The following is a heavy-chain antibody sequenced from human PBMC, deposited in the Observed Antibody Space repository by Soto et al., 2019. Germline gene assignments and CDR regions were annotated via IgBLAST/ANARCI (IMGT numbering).Heavy chain of an antibody. D-gene: IGHD1-1*01. CDR2: MNTNSGNT. J-gene: IGHJ5*02. V-gene: IGHV1-8*01. Sequence: ASVKVSCKASESTFMNCDISWVRQATGQGLEWMGWMNTNSGNTGYALKFQGRVSMTRNTSIYTVYLELSSLASDDTAVYYCVRMASSGTLNWFDPWGQGTLVTVSS. CDR1: ESTFMNCD. CDR3: VRMASSGTLNWFDP.